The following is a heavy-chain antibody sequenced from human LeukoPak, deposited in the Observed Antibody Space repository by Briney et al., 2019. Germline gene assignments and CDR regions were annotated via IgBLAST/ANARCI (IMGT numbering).Heavy chain of an antibody. Sequence: SETLSLTCTVSGGSISSYYWSWIRQPAGKGLEWIGRIYTSGSTNYNPSLKSRVTMSVDTSKNQFSLKLSSVTAADTAVYYCARERENYYDSSPPAFDIWGQGTMVTVSS. J-gene: IGHJ3*02. CDR2: IYTSGST. CDR1: GGSISSYY. V-gene: IGHV4-4*07. D-gene: IGHD3-22*01. CDR3: ARERENYYDSSPPAFDI.